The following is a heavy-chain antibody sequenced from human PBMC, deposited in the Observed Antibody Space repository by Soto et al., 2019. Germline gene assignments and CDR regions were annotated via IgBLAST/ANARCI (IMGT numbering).Heavy chain of an antibody. J-gene: IGHJ6*02. V-gene: IGHV1-8*01. Sequence: GASVKVSCKASGYTFTSYYINWVRQATGQGLEWMGWMNPNSGNTGYAQKFQGRVTMTRNTSISTAYMELSSLRSEDTAVYYCARVDYDILTGYSHYGKDVWGQGTTVTVSS. CDR3: ARVDYDILTGYSHYGKDV. CDR2: MNPNSGNT. D-gene: IGHD3-9*01. CDR1: GYTFTSYY.